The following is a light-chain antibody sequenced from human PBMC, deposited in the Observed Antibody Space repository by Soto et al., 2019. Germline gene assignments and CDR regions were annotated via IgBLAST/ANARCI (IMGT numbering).Light chain of an antibody. CDR1: SSDVGAYNY. Sequence: QSALTQPASVSGSPGQSITISCTGTSSDVGAYNYVSWYQQHPGKAPKLMIFEVSNRPSGVSNRFSASKSGNTASLTISGLQAEDEADYYCSSYTTSSIYVFGTGTTVTVL. V-gene: IGLV2-14*01. CDR3: SSYTTSSIYV. CDR2: EVS. J-gene: IGLJ1*01.